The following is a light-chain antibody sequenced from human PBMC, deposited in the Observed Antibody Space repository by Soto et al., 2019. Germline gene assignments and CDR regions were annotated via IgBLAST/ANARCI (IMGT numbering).Light chain of an antibody. CDR1: SSDVGGYDY. Sequence: QSALTQPASVSGSPGQSIAISCTGTSSDVGGYDYVSWYQQHPDKAPKLIIYEVTKRPSGVSSRFSGSKSGNTASLTISGLQPDDEADYDCSSHTSGDTRVFGSGTKVTVL. J-gene: IGLJ1*01. V-gene: IGLV2-14*01. CDR2: EVT. CDR3: SSHTSGDTRV.